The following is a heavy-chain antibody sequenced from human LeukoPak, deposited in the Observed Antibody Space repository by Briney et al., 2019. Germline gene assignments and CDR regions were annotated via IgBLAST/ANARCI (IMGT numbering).Heavy chain of an antibody. CDR3: ARQGMGDHRVFDY. D-gene: IGHD2-21*02. CDR1: GDSICSFP. Sequence: PETLSLTRTVSGDSICSFPWSWIPQPARERLEWIGRIYASGTTNYNPSLKSRVTMSVDTSKNEFSWNLISGTAADTAVFYCARQGMGDHRVFDYWGQGTLVTVSS. CDR2: IYASGTT. J-gene: IGHJ4*02. V-gene: IGHV4-4*07.